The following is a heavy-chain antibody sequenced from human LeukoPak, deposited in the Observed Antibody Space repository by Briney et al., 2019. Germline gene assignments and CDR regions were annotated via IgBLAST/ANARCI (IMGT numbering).Heavy chain of an antibody. CDR2: INHSGGT. D-gene: IGHD1-26*01. Sequence: PSETLSLTCAVYGRSFSGYYWSWIRQPPGKGLEWIGEINHSGGTNYNPSLKSRVTISVDTSKNQFSLKLSSVTAADTAVYYCARQSRGSYLPGGTRWGQGTLVTVSS. J-gene: IGHJ4*02. CDR1: GRSFSGYY. V-gene: IGHV4-34*01. CDR3: ARQSRGSYLPGGTR.